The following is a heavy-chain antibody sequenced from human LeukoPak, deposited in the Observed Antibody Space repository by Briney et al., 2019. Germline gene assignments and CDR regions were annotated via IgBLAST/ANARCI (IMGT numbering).Heavy chain of an antibody. J-gene: IGHJ4*02. CDR1: GFTFSSYA. CDR3: AERTGSYSGY. V-gene: IGHV3-23*01. Sequence: GGSLRLSCAASGFTFSSYAMSWVRQAPGKGLEWVSGISASGGSTYYADSVKGRYTISRDNSKNTLYLQMNSLRAEDTAVYYCAERTGSYSGYWGQGTLVTVSS. D-gene: IGHD1-26*01. CDR2: ISASGGST.